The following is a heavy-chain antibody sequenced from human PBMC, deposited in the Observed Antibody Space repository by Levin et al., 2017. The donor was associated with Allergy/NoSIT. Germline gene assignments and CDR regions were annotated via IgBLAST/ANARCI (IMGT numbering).Heavy chain of an antibody. D-gene: IGHD4-17*01. CDR2: IYYSGST. CDR1: GGSISSYY. Sequence: SETLSLTCTVSGGSISSYYWSWIRQPPGKGLEWIGYIYYSGSTNYNPSLKSRVTISVDTSKNQFSLKLSSVTAADTAVYYCARTYGDYAAILPYYYYGMDVWGQGTTVTVSS. J-gene: IGHJ6*02. CDR3: ARTYGDYAAILPYYYYGMDV. V-gene: IGHV4-59*01.